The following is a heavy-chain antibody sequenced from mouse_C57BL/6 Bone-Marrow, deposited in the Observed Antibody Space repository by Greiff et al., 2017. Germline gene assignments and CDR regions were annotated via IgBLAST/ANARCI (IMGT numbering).Heavy chain of an antibody. CDR3: ARAGLGPAWFAY. D-gene: IGHD4-1*01. V-gene: IGHV3-6*01. CDR1: GYSITSGYY. J-gene: IGHJ3*01. Sequence: ESGPGLVKPSQSLSLTCSVTGYSITSGYYWYWIRQFPGNQLEWMGYISYDGSNNYNPSLKNRISITRDPSKNQLFLKLNSVTTEDTATYYCARAGLGPAWFAYWGQGTLVTVSA. CDR2: ISYDGSN.